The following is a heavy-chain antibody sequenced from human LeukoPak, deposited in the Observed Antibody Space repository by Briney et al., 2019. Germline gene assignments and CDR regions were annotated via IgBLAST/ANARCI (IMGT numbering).Heavy chain of an antibody. CDR3: ARTTPGKYYDSSNYGMDV. V-gene: IGHV4-59*08. D-gene: IGHD3-22*01. Sequence: SETLSLTCTVSGGSLSSYYWSWIRQPPGKGLEWIGYIYYSGSTNYNPSLKSRVTISVDTSKNQFSLKLSSVTAADTAVYYCARTTPGKYYDSSNYGMDVWGQGTTVTVSS. CDR2: IYYSGST. CDR1: GGSLSSYY. J-gene: IGHJ6*02.